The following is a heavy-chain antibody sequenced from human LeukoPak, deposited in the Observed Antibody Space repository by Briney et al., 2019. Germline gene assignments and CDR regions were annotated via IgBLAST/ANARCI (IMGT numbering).Heavy chain of an antibody. CDR2: IKSKTDGGTT. CDR3: TTSYGGDSAFDI. Sequence: GGSLRLSCAASGFTFSNAWMSWVRQAPGKGLEWVGRIKSKTDGGTTDYAAPVKGRFTISRDDSKNTLYLQMNSLKTEDTAVYYCTTSYGGDSAFDIWGQATMVTVSS. J-gene: IGHJ3*02. D-gene: IGHD1-26*01. V-gene: IGHV3-15*01. CDR1: GFTFSNAW.